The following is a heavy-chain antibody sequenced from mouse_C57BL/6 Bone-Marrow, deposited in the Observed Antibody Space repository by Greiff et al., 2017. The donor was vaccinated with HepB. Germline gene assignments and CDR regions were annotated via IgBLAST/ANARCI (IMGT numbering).Heavy chain of an antibody. J-gene: IGHJ2*01. Sequence: QVQLQQSGAELVKPGASVKISCKASGYAFSSYWMNWVKQRPGKGLEWIGQIYPGDGDTNYNGKFKGKATLTADKSSSTAYMQLSSLTSEDSAVYFCALYGYDGSYYFDYWGQGTTLTVSS. CDR1: GYAFSSYW. CDR3: ALYGYDGSYYFDY. CDR2: IYPGDGDT. D-gene: IGHD2-2*01. V-gene: IGHV1-80*01.